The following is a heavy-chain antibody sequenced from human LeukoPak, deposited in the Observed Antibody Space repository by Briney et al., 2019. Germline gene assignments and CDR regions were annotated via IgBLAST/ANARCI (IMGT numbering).Heavy chain of an antibody. CDR2: IIPILGIA. CDR1: GGTFSSYA. CDR3: AREGNSSGWCGVY. Sequence: SVKVSCKASGGTFSSYAISWVRQAPGQGLEWMGRIIPILGIANYAQKFQGRVTITADKSTSTAYMELSSLRSEDTAVYYCAREGNSSGWCGVYWGQGTLVTVSS. D-gene: IGHD6-19*01. J-gene: IGHJ4*02. V-gene: IGHV1-69*04.